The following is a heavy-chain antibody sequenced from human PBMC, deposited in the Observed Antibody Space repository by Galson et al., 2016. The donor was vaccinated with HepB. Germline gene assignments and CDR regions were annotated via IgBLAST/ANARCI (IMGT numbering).Heavy chain of an antibody. CDR3: ARVGEGFDP. V-gene: IGHV6-1*01. D-gene: IGHD3-10*01. CDR1: GDSASSNSAA. J-gene: IGHJ5*02. CDR2: IYYRSKWYN. Sequence: CAISGDSASSNSAAWNWIRQSPSRGLEWLGRIYYRSKWYNDYAISVKSRITINPDTTKNQFSLQLNSATPEDTAVYYCARVGEGFDPWGPGTLVTVSS.